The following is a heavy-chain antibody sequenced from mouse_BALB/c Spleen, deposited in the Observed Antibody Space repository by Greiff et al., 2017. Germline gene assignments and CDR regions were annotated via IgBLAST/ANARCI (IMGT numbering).Heavy chain of an antibody. CDR2: ISSGGSYT. CDR3: ARLRPYYYAMDY. CDR1: GFTFSSYG. J-gene: IGHJ4*01. Sequence: EVHLVESGGDLEKPGGSLKLSCAASGFTFSSYGMSWVRQTPDKRLEWVATISSGGSYTYYPDSVKGRFTISRDNAKNTLYLQMSSLKSEDTAMYYCARLRPYYYAMDYWGQGTSVTVSS. V-gene: IGHV5-6*01.